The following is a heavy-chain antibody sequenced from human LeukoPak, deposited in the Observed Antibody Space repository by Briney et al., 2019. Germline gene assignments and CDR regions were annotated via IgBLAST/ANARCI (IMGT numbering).Heavy chain of an antibody. D-gene: IGHD3-10*01. V-gene: IGHV3-74*01. J-gene: IGHJ3*02. CDR3: ARDGGDDAFDI. CDR2: ITSDGSST. CDR1: GFTFSSYW. Sequence: GGSLRLSCAASGFTFSSYWMHWARQAPGKGLVWVSRITSDGSSTSYVDSVKGRFTISRDNAKNTLYLQMNSLRAEDTAVYYCARDGGDDAFDIWGQGTMVTVSS.